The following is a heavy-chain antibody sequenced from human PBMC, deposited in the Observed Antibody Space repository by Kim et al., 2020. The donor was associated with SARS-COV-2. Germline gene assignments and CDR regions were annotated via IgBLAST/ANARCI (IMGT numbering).Heavy chain of an antibody. CDR3: AREAVPAAIDY. V-gene: IGHV4-4*07. D-gene: IGHD2-2*01. J-gene: IGHJ4*02. Sequence: NSTPPLQCRVTMSVATPKNQFSLKLSSVTAADTAVYYCAREAVPAAIDYWGQGTLVTVSS.